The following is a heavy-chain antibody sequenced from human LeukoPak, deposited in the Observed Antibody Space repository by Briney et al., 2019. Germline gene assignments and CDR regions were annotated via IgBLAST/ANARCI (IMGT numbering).Heavy chain of an antibody. Sequence: SETLSLTCTVSGGSISSYYWSWIRQPAGKGLEWIGRIYTSGSTNYNPSLKSRVTMSVDTSKNQFSLKLSSVTAADTAVYYCARSPPPYYYDSSGYAPTNAFDIWGQGTMVTVSS. CDR1: GGSISSYY. CDR2: IYTSGST. J-gene: IGHJ3*02. CDR3: ARSPPPYYYDSSGYAPTNAFDI. V-gene: IGHV4-4*07. D-gene: IGHD3-22*01.